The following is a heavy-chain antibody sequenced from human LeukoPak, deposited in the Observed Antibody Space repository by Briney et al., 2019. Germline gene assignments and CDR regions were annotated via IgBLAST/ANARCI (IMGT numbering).Heavy chain of an antibody. CDR1: GGSISSGSYY. CDR2: IYTSGST. J-gene: IGHJ3*02. Sequence: SQTLSLTCTVSGGSISSGSYYWSWIRQPAGKGLEWIGRIYTSGSTNYNPSLKSRVTISVDTSKNQFSLKLSSVTAAETAVYYCAREYCSGGSCYSAVNAFDIWGQVTMVTVSS. V-gene: IGHV4-61*02. D-gene: IGHD2-15*01. CDR3: AREYCSGGSCYSAVNAFDI.